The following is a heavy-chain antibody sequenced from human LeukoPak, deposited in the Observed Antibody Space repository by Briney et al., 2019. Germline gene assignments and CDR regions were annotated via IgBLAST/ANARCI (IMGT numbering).Heavy chain of an antibody. V-gene: IGHV3-23*01. J-gene: IGHJ4*02. D-gene: IGHD6-6*01. CDR1: GFTFSSYA. CDR3: AKRPDDYGVY. CDR2: ISGGGGTT. Sequence: PGGSLRLSCAASGFTFSSYAMSWVRQAPGKGLEWVSTISGGGGTTYYADSVKGRFTISRDNSKNTLYLQMNSLRAEDTAVYYCAKRPDDYGVYWGQGTLVTVSS.